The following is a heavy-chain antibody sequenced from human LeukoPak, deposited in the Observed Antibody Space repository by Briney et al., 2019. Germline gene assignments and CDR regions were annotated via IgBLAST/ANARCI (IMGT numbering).Heavy chain of an antibody. CDR1: GGSFSGYY. Sequence: PSETLSLTCAVYGGSFSGYYWSWVRQPPGKGLEWIGEINHSGSANYNPSLKSRVTISVDTSTTQFSLKLSSVTAADTAVYYCARQVYWYFDLWGRGTLVTVSS. CDR2: INHSGSA. V-gene: IGHV4-34*01. J-gene: IGHJ2*01. CDR3: ARQVYWYFDL.